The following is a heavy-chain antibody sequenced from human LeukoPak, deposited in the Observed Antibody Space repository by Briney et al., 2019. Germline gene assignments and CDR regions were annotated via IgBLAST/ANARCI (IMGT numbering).Heavy chain of an antibody. CDR3: AGGQRGSYYYYYMDV. CDR1: GGSISSYY. Sequence: SETLSLTCTVSGGSISSYYWSWIRQPAGKGLEWIGRIYTSGSTNYNPSLKSRVTMSVDTSKNQFSLKLSSVTAADTAVYYCAGGQRGSYYYYYMDVWGKGTTVTVSS. J-gene: IGHJ6*03. V-gene: IGHV4-4*07. CDR2: IYTSGST.